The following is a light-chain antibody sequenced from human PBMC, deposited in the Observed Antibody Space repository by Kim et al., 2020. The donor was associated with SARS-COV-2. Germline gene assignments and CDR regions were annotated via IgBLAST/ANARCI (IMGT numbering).Light chain of an antibody. CDR1: SGHSNYA. Sequence: QLVLTQSPSASASLGASVTLTCTLSSGHSNYAIAWHQQQPEKGPRYLMNLNNDGSHSKGDGIPDRFSGSSSGAERYLTISSLQSEDEDDYYCQTWDTGIRVFGGGTQLTVL. J-gene: IGLJ3*02. CDR3: QTWDTGIRV. V-gene: IGLV4-69*01. CDR2: LNNDGSH.